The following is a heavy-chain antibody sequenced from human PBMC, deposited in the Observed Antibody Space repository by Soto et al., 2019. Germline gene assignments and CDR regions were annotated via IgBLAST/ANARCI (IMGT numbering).Heavy chain of an antibody. CDR1: GFTFSAYY. V-gene: IGHV3-11*01. J-gene: IGHJ5*02. D-gene: IGHD2-15*01. CDR3: MRAQDGVVALGNWFAP. Sequence: QVQLVESGGGLVKPGVSLRLSCAASGFTFSAYYMSWIRQAPGKGLERVSYINSSGSTIYYADSVKGRFTISGDNAKNSVYLQMNSLRAEATAAYYFMRAQDGVVALGNWFAPWGSQTMVMVSS. CDR2: INSSGSTI.